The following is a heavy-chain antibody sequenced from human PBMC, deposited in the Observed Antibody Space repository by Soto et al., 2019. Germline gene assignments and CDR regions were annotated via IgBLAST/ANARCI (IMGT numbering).Heavy chain of an antibody. V-gene: IGHV3-30-3*01. CDR1: GFTFSSYA. CDR3: ARDQRAYDSYAFDI. J-gene: IGHJ3*02. D-gene: IGHD5-12*01. CDR2: ITYDGSNK. Sequence: QVQLVESGGGVVQPGRSLRLSCAASGFTFSSYAMHWVRQAPGKGLEWVAVITYDGSNKYYADSVKGRFTISRDNSKNTLYLQMNSLRAEDTAVYYCARDQRAYDSYAFDIWGQGTMVTVSS.